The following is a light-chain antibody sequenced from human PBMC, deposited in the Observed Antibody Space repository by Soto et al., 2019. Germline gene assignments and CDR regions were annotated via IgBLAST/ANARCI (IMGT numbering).Light chain of an antibody. Sequence: QSALTQPASVSGSPGQSITISCTGTSNDIGGYNYVSWYQHHPGKAPKLMIYEVSNRPSGVSHRFSGSKSGNTASLTISGLQAEDEADYYCSSYTGSSTVVFGGGTKLTVL. CDR2: EVS. J-gene: IGLJ2*01. V-gene: IGLV2-14*01. CDR1: SNDIGGYNY. CDR3: SSYTGSSTVV.